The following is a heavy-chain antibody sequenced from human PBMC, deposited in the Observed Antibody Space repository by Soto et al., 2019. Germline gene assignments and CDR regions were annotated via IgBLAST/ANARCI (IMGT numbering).Heavy chain of an antibody. CDR1: GGTFSSYA. J-gene: IGHJ4*02. CDR3: AGGGISARPSQFDY. D-gene: IGHD6-6*01. CDR2: INPIVGTA. Sequence: QVQLVQSGAEVKKPGSSVEVSCKASGGTFSSYAISWVRQAPGQGLEWMGGINPIVGTANYAQKFQGRVTNTADKSTSTAYMELSSLRTEDTAVYCCAGGGISARPSQFDYWGQGTLVTVSS. V-gene: IGHV1-69*06.